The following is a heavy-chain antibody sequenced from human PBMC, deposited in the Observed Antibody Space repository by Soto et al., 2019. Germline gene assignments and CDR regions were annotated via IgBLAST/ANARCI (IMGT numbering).Heavy chain of an antibody. V-gene: IGHV3-23*01. D-gene: IGHD3-22*01. Sequence: GGSLRLSCAASGFTFSSYAMSWVRQAPGKGLEWVSTISGSGGSTYYADSVKGRFTISRDNSKNTLYLQMNSLRAEDTAVYYCAKTESRLLPSNWFDPWGQGTLVTVSS. CDR1: GFTFSSYA. J-gene: IGHJ5*02. CDR3: AKTESRLLPSNWFDP. CDR2: ISGSGGST.